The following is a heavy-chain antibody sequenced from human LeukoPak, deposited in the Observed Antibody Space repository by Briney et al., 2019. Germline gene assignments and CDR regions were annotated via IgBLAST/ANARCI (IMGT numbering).Heavy chain of an antibody. CDR2: IHSSSSYI. Sequence: GGSLRLSCAASGFTFSTYSMNWVRQAPGKGLEWVSSIHSSSSYIYYADSVKGRFTISRDNAKNSLYLQMNSLRAEDTAVYYCARPVYADYEGFYYYGMDVWGQGTMVTVSS. CDR1: GFTFSTYS. D-gene: IGHD4-17*01. J-gene: IGHJ6*02. CDR3: ARPVYADYEGFYYYGMDV. V-gene: IGHV3-21*01.